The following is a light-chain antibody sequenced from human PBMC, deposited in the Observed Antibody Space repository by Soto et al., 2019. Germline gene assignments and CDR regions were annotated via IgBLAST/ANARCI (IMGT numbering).Light chain of an antibody. CDR3: AAWDDSLSGHWV. V-gene: IGLV1-47*01. CDR1: SSNIGSNY. CDR2: RNN. J-gene: IGLJ3*02. Sequence: QSVLTQRPSASGTPGQRVTISCSGSSSNIGSNYVYWYQQLPGTAPKLLIYRNNQRPSGVPDRFSGSKSGTSASLAISGLRSEDEADYYCAAWDDSLSGHWVFGGGTQLTVL.